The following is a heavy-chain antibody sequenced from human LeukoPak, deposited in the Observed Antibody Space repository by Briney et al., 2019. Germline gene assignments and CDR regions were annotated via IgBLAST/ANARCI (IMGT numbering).Heavy chain of an antibody. CDR3: ARGPVIPGNVEYFDY. CDR2: INPNSGGT. V-gene: IGHV1-2*02. Sequence: GASVKVSCKASGYTFADYHIHWVRQAPGQGLEWMGRINPNSGGTKYAQTFQGRVTMTRDTSIRTAYMELSRLKSDDTAVYYCARGPVIPGNVEYFDYWGQGTLVTVSS. J-gene: IGHJ4*02. D-gene: IGHD4-23*01. CDR1: GYTFADYH.